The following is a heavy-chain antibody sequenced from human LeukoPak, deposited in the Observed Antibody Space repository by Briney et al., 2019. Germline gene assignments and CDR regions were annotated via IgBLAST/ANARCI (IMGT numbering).Heavy chain of an antibody. CDR3: ATARAEYGDYNSHYYMDV. CDR1: GDSLSGASYF. Sequence: SQTLSLTCSVSGDSLSGASYFWTWVRQPAGKGLEWVGRIYSSGTTYYNPSLKTRVTISLEKSQNQFSLDLNSVTAADTAVYFCATARAEYGDYNSHYYMDVWGRGTTVTVSS. CDR2: IYSSGTT. J-gene: IGHJ6*03. D-gene: IGHD4-17*01. V-gene: IGHV4-61*02.